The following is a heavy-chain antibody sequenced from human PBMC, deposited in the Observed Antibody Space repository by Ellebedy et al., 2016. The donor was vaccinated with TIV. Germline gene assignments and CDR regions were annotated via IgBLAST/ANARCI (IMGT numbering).Heavy chain of an antibody. J-gene: IGHJ4*02. V-gene: IGHV4-38-2*02. Sequence: SETLSLXXTVSGYSISRGYYWGWIRLSPGKGLEWIGSINHLGSTYSNPSLKSRLTLAVDTSKNRFSLTLCSVTTAGTARYYCARGGGGDCGGDCYSDNWGQGILVSVSS. CDR2: INHLGST. D-gene: IGHD2-21*02. CDR3: ARGGGGDCGGDCYSDN. CDR1: GYSISRGYY.